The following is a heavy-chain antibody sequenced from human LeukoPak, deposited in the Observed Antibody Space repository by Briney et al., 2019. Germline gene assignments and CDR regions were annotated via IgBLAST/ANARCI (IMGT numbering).Heavy chain of an antibody. J-gene: IGHJ4*02. CDR1: GFTVSTKY. D-gene: IGHD2-2*01. Sequence: PGGSLRLSCAASGFTVSTKYMSWVRPAAGKGLGWVSLIYSGGSTYYAGSVKGRFTISRDNSKITQYFQMDSLRAEDTGVYYCTRGVSSNHPPDSWGQGTLVTVSS. V-gene: IGHV3-53*01. CDR2: IYSGGST. CDR3: TRGVSSNHPPDS.